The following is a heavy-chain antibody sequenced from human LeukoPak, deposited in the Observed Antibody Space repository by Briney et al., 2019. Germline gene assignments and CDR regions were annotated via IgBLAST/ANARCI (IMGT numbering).Heavy chain of an antibody. CDR1: GGSFSGSY. J-gene: IGHJ4*02. CDR2: INHSGST. Sequence: PETLSLTCVVYGGSFSGSYWSWIRQPPGKGLEWVGEINHSGSTNYNTSLKSRAPISVDTSKNQFSLKLSSVTAADTAVYYCARDLYYCDSSGPDYWGEGTLVSVSS. CDR3: ARDLYYCDSSGPDY. D-gene: IGHD3-22*01. V-gene: IGHV4-34*01.